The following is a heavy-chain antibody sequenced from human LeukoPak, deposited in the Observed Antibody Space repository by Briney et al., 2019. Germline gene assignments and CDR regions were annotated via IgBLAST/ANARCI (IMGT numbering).Heavy chain of an antibody. CDR2: TYYRSKWYN. CDR1: GDSVSSNSAA. D-gene: IGHD3-10*01. V-gene: IGHV6-1*01. Sequence: SQTLSLTCAISGDSVSSNSAAWNWIRQSPSRGLEWLGRTYYRSKWYNDYAVSVKSRITINPDTSKNQFSLQLNSVTPEETAVYYCARARGLRYYGSGSYYTHDYYYMDVWGKGTTVTVSS. CDR3: ARARGLRYYGSGSYYTHDYYYMDV. J-gene: IGHJ6*03.